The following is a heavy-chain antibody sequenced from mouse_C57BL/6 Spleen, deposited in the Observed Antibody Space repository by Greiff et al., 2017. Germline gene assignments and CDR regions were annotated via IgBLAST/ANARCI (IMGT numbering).Heavy chain of an antibody. V-gene: IGHV1-55*01. CDR3: ARVPYYYGSSEGYYAMDY. Sequence: VQLQQPGAELVKPGASVKMSCKASGYTFTSYWITWVKQRPGQGLEWIGDIYPGSGSTNYNEKFKSKATLTVDTSSSTAYMQLSSLTSEDSAVYYCARVPYYYGSSEGYYAMDYWGQGTSVTVSS. J-gene: IGHJ4*01. CDR1: GYTFTSYW. CDR2: IYPGSGST. D-gene: IGHD1-1*01.